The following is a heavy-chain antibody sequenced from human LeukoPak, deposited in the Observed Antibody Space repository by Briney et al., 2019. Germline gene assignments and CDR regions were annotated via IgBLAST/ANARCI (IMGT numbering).Heavy chain of an antibody. D-gene: IGHD5-12*01. CDR2: INHSGST. J-gene: IGHJ4*02. Sequence: PSETLSLACAVYGGSFSGYYWSWIRQPPGKGLEWIGEINHSGSTNYNPSLKSRVTISVDTSKNQFSLKLSSVTAADTAVYYCARGVPDIWGQGTLVTVSS. CDR3: ARGVPDI. V-gene: IGHV4-34*01. CDR1: GGSFSGYY.